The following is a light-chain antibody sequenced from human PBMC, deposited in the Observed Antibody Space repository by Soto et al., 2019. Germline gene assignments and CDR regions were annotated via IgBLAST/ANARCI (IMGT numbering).Light chain of an antibody. J-gene: IGKJ5*01. V-gene: IGKV3-11*01. CDR2: DAS. CDR1: QSVSSS. Sequence: EIVLTQSPATLSLSPGERATLSCRASQSVSSSLAWFQHKPGQAPRLLIYDASNRATGIPARFSGSGSGADFSLTISSLEPEDFAVYYCQQRISWPPTFGQGTRLEIK. CDR3: QQRISWPPT.